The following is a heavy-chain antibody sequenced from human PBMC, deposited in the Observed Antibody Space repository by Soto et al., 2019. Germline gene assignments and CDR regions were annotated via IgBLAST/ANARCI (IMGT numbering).Heavy chain of an antibody. CDR3: ARGHYGSGSYYRTYAFDI. CDR1: GYTFTSYD. V-gene: IGHV1-8*01. CDR2: MNPNSGNT. D-gene: IGHD3-10*01. Sequence: ASVKVSCKASGYTFTSYDINWVRQATGQGLEWMGWMNPNSGNTGYAQKFQGRVTMTRNTSISTAYMELSSLRSEDTAVYYCARGHYGSGSYYRTYAFDIWGQGTMVTVSS. J-gene: IGHJ3*02.